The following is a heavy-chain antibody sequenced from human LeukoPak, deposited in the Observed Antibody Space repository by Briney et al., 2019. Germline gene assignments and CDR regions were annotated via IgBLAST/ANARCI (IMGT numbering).Heavy chain of an antibody. D-gene: IGHD2-8*01. CDR2: LYAGGAT. CDR1: GVSVSGIH. Sequence: GGSLRLSCVASGVSVSGIHMNWVRQAPGKDLECVSGLYAGGATYYADSMGGRFTISRDHSKNTLYLQMTNLRVDDTAIYYCARGNGNVGGRLDPWGQGTRVTVSS. J-gene: IGHJ5*02. V-gene: IGHV3-66*01. CDR3: ARGNGNVGGRLDP.